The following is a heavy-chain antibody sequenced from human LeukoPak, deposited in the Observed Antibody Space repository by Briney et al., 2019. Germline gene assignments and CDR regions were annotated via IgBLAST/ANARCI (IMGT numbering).Heavy chain of an antibody. CDR3: ARGRNYFPIDF. J-gene: IGHJ4*02. V-gene: IGHV3-7*03. D-gene: IGHD2/OR15-2a*01. Sequence: PGGSLRLSCAASGFTFSRHWMTWVRQAPGKGLEWVANINQGEGEKYYVDSVKGRFTISRDNSRNTLYLQMNSLRAEDTAVYYCARGRNYFPIDFWGQGTPVTVSS. CDR2: INQGEGEK. CDR1: GFTFSRHW.